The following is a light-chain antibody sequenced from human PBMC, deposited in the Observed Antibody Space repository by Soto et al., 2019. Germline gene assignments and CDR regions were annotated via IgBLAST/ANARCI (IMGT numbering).Light chain of an antibody. CDR1: HIVSSSF. V-gene: IGKV3-20*01. J-gene: IGKJ4*01. Sequence: EVVLTQSPGTLSLSPGERATLSCRAGHIVSSSFLAWYQQKVGQAPRLLIYGTSRRATGIPDRFSGSGSGTYFTLTITRLEPDDFAVYYCQQYGSPPALTFGGGTKVDIK. CDR3: QQYGSPPALT. CDR2: GTS.